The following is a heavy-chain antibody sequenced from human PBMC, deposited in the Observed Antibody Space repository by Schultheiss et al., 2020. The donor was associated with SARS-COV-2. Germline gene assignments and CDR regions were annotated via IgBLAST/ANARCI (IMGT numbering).Heavy chain of an antibody. V-gene: IGHV1-69*13. D-gene: IGHD3-10*01. J-gene: IGHJ6*02. CDR3: ARGRGFGELSLTMNYYYGMDV. Sequence: SVKVSCKASGGTFSSYAISWVRQAPGQGLEWMGGIIPIFGTANYAQKFQGRVTITADESTSTAYMELSSLRSEDTAVYYCARGRGFGELSLTMNYYYGMDVWGQGTTVTVSS. CDR2: IIPIFGTA. CDR1: GGTFSSYA.